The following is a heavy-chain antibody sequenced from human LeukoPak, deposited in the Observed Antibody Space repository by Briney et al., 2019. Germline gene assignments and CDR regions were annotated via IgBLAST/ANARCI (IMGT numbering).Heavy chain of an antibody. CDR3: AKVEVGNYDFWSGYYFLY. D-gene: IGHD3-3*01. Sequence: PGGSLRLSCAASGFTFSSYWMSWVRQAPGKGLEWVSAISGSGGSTYYADSVKGRFTISRDNSKNTLYLQMNSLRAEDTAVYYCAKVEVGNYDFWSGYYFLYWGQGTLVTVSS. CDR2: ISGSGGST. CDR1: GFTFSSYW. J-gene: IGHJ4*02. V-gene: IGHV3-23*01.